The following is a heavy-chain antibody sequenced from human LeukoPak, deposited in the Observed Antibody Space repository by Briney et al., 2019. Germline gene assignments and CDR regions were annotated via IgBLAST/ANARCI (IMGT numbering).Heavy chain of an antibody. CDR2: INHSGST. Sequence: SETLSLTCAVYGGSFSGYYGSWIRQPPGKGLEWIGEINHSGSTNYNPSLKRRVTISVDKSKNQFSLKLSSVTAADTAVYYCARGLPPSSYYYDSSGSIDYWGQGTLVTVSS. J-gene: IGHJ4*02. CDR3: ARGLPPSSYYYDSSGSIDY. D-gene: IGHD3-22*01. V-gene: IGHV4-34*01. CDR1: GGSFSGYY.